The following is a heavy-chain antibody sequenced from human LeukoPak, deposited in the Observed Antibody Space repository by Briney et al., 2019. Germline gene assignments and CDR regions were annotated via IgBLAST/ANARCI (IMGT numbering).Heavy chain of an antibody. Sequence: GRSLRLSCAASGFTFDDYAMHWVRQAPGKGLEWVSGISWNSGSTGYADSVKGRFTISRDNAKNSLYLQMNSLRAEDTALYYCAKDINDDILTGPNDYWGQGTLVTVSS. D-gene: IGHD3-9*01. CDR3: AKDINDDILTGPNDY. V-gene: IGHV3-9*01. CDR2: ISWNSGST. CDR1: GFTFDDYA. J-gene: IGHJ4*02.